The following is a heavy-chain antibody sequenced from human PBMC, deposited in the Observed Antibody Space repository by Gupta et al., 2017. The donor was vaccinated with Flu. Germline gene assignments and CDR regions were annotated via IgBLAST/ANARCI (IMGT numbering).Heavy chain of an antibody. CDR2: INHSGGT. J-gene: IGHJ4*02. CDR1: GGSFSGYF. CDR3: ARGPYYYNSSIDY. Sequence: QVNLQQWGAGLLKPSETLSLTCAVYGGSFSGYFWTWIRQPPGKGLEWIGEINHSGGTNYNPSLQSRVSMSVDVSKNQFSLKLTSVTAADTALYYCARGPYYYNSSIDYWGQGTLVTVSS. V-gene: IGHV4-34*02. D-gene: IGHD3-22*01.